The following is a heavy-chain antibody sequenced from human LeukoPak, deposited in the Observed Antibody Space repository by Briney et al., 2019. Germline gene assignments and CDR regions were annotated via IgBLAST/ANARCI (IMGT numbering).Heavy chain of an antibody. CDR3: VRGHAAADRG. D-gene: IGHD6-25*01. J-gene: IGHJ4*02. Sequence: SETLSLTCTVSGGSITAYYWSWIRQPPGKGLEWIGYIFFSGSTSYNPSLKSRVTMSMDTSKSQLSLRLSSVTAADTAVYYCVRGHAAADRGWRQGPLVIVSS. CDR1: GGSITAYY. CDR2: IFFSGST. V-gene: IGHV4-59*01.